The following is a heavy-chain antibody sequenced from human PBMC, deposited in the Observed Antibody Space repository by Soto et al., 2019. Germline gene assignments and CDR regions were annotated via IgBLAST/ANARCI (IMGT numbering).Heavy chain of an antibody. Sequence: ASVKVSCKASGYTFTDYYMHWVRQAPGQGLEWMGWINPNSGGTNYAQRFQGRVTMTRDTSISTAYMELSSLTSDDTAVYYCARDPTTVTLGYHYGVDVWGQGTTVTVSS. CDR3: ARDPTTVTLGYHYGVDV. J-gene: IGHJ6*02. CDR1: GYTFTDYY. D-gene: IGHD4-17*01. V-gene: IGHV1-2*02. CDR2: INPNSGGT.